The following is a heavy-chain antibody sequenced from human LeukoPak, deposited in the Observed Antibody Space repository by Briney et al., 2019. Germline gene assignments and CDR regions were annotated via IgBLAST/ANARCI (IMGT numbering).Heavy chain of an antibody. J-gene: IGHJ3*02. V-gene: IGHV4-4*07. CDR1: GGSITSYY. D-gene: IGHD3-10*02. CDR2: IYTGGSS. CDR3: ASAEYYVNRGGDVFDM. Sequence: SETLSLTCTVSGGSITSYYWSWIRQPAGKGLEWIGRIYTGGSSNYNPSLKSRVTMSVDRSKNQFSLKLTSVTAADTAVYYCASAEYYVNRGGDVFDMWGQGTMVTVSS.